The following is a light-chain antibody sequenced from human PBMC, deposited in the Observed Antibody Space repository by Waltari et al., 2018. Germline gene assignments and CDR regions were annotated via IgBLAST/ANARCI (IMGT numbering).Light chain of an antibody. CDR1: STDVGSYNL. J-gene: IGLJ3*02. CDR2: EGS. V-gene: IGLV2-23*01. CDR3: CSYAGSRTLV. Sequence: QSALTQPASVSGSPGQSITIPCPGTSTDVGSYNLVSWYQQHPGKAPKLMIYEGSKRPSGVSDRFSGSKSGNTASLTISGLQAEDEADYYCCSYAGSRTLVFGGGTKLTVL.